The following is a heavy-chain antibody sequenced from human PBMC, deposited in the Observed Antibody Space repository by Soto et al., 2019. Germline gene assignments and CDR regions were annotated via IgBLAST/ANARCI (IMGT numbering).Heavy chain of an antibody. CDR2: IRSKANSYAT. J-gene: IGHJ6*02. Sequence: GGSLRLSCAASGFTFSGSAMHWVRQASGKGLEWVGRIRSKANSYATAYAASVKGRFTISRDDSKKTAYLQMNSLKTEDTAVYYCTTPIVVFPAAPGHYGMDVWGQGIKVTLS. D-gene: IGHD2-2*01. CDR1: GFTFSGSA. V-gene: IGHV3-73*01. CDR3: TTPIVVFPAAPGHYGMDV.